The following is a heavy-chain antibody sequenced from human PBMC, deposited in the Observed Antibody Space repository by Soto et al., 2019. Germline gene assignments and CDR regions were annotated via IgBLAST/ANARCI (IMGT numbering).Heavy chain of an antibody. CDR2: ISYDGSNK. Sequence: QVQLVESGGGVVQPGRSLRLSCAASGFTFSSYAMHWVRQAPGKGLEWVAVISYDGSNKYYADSVKGRFTISRDNSKNTLYLQMNSLRAEDTAVYYCAKIAAAGLHYYSYSGMDVWGQGTTVTVSS. CDR3: AKIAAAGLHYYSYSGMDV. V-gene: IGHV3-30-3*02. J-gene: IGHJ6*02. D-gene: IGHD6-13*01. CDR1: GFTFSSYA.